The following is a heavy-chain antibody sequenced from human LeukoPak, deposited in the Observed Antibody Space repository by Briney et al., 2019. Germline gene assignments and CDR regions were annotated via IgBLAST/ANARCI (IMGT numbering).Heavy chain of an antibody. CDR2: IYSGGST. CDR1: GFTVSSNY. J-gene: IGHJ5*02. V-gene: IGHV3-66*01. D-gene: IGHD6-13*01. Sequence: GGSLRLSCAASGFTVSSNYMSWVRQAPGKGLEWVSVIYSGGSTYYADSVKGRFTISRDNSKNTLYLQMNSLRAEDTAVYYCARAAAGKGARYWFDPWGQGTLVTVSS. CDR3: ARAAAGKGARYWFDP.